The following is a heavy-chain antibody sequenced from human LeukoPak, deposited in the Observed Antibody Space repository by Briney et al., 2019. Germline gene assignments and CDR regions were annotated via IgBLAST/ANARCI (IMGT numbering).Heavy chain of an antibody. CDR3: ATTPSHAYYYGSGSYYY. V-gene: IGHV1-69*01. CDR2: IIPIFGTA. D-gene: IGHD3-10*01. CDR1: GGTFSSYA. J-gene: IGHJ4*02. Sequence: SVKVSCKASGGTFSSYAISWVRQDPGQGLEWMGGIIPIFGTANYAQKFQGRVTITADESTSTAYMELSSLRSEDTAVYYCATTPSHAYYYGSGSYYYWGQGTLVTVSS.